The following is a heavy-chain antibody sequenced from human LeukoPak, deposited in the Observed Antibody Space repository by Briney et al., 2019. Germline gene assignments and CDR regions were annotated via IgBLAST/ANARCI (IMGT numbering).Heavy chain of an antibody. CDR3: ARVGGGDGSGWSTTDY. J-gene: IGHJ4*02. CDR2: IKQDGSEK. Sequence: PGGSLRLSCAASGFTFSSYWMSWVRQAPGKGLEWVANIKQDGSEKYDVDSAKGRFTISRDNAKNSLYLQMNSLRVEDTAMYYCARVGGGDGSGWSTTDYWGQGTLVTISS. V-gene: IGHV3-7*01. D-gene: IGHD6-19*01. CDR1: GFTFSSYW.